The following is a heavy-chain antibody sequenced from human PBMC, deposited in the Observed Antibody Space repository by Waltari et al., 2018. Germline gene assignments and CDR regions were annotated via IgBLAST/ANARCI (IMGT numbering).Heavy chain of an antibody. CDR2: IYLGDLDT. Sequence: VKVVQSGAEVTKPGEPLKISCKVSGNNLNTFWITWVRRMPGKGLEWMGAIYLGDLDTRYSPPFRGHVTISADKSIHTAYLQLESLKISDTAIYFCASGDHFVFDSWGQGSLVTVSS. D-gene: IGHD7-27*01. J-gene: IGHJ4*02. CDR1: GNNLNTFW. V-gene: IGHV5-51*01. CDR3: ASGDHFVFDS.